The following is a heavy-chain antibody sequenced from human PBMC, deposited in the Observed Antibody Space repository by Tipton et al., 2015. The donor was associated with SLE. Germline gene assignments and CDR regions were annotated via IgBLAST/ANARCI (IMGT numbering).Heavy chain of an antibody. V-gene: IGHV4-61*02. CDR2: IYTSGST. CDR1: GGSISSGSYY. D-gene: IGHD5-12*01. J-gene: IGHJ4*02. CDR3: ARLISAYDCNFDY. Sequence: TLSLTCTVSGGSISSGSYYWSWIRQPAGKGLEWIGRIYTSGSTNYNPSLKSRVTISVDTSTNRLSLQLSSVTAADTALYYCARLISAYDCNFDYWGQGTLVTVSS.